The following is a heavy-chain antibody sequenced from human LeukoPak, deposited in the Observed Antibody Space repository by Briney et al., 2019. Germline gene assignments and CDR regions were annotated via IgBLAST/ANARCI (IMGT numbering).Heavy chain of an antibody. J-gene: IGHJ4*02. V-gene: IGHV3-20*04. CDR2: INWNGGST. CDR1: GCTFDDYG. D-gene: IGHD3-10*01. Sequence: GGSLRLSCAASGCTFDDYGMSWVRQAPGKGLEWVSGINWNGGSTGYADSVKGRFTISRDNAKNSLYLQMNSLRAEDTALYYCARASQRQIGGLQGDYWGQGTLVTVSS. CDR3: ARASQRQIGGLQGDY.